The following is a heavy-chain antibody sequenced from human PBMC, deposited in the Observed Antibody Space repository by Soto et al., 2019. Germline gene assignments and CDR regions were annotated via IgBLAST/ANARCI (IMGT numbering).Heavy chain of an antibody. V-gene: IGHV1-8*01. J-gene: IGHJ4*02. Sequence: QVQLVQSGAEVKKPGASVKVSCRASGYTFTSYEINWVRQAPGQGLEWMGWMNPYNGNTAYAQNFQGRVTMTRNTPISTAYMELSSLRSEDTAVYYCARGPGDLGYFDYWGQGALVTVSS. CDR3: ARGPGDLGYFDY. CDR2: MNPYNGNT. CDR1: GYTFTSYE. D-gene: IGHD3-10*01.